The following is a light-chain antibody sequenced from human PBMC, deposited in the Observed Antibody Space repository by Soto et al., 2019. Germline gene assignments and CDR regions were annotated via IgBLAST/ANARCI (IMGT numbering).Light chain of an antibody. CDR3: QQYGNSPIT. CDR2: GTS. J-gene: IGKJ5*01. CDR1: ERIYSAY. Sequence: EVVLTQSPGTLSLSRGARAPLSCRASERIYSAYLGWYQQKPGQAPRLLIYGTSSRATGIPDRFSGSGSGTDFTLTISRLEPEDFAVYYCQQYGNSPITFGQGTRLEIK. V-gene: IGKV3-20*01.